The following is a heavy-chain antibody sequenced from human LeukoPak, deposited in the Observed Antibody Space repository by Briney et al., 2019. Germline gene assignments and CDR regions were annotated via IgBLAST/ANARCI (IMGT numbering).Heavy chain of an antibody. J-gene: IGHJ4*02. Sequence: GGSLRLSCAASGFTFSSYSMNWVRQAPGKGLEWVSSVSSSSSYIYYADSVKGRFTISRDNAKNSLYLQMNSLRAEDTAVYYCARAAAATGFDYWGQGTLVTVSS. CDR1: GFTFSSYS. CDR3: ARAAAATGFDY. V-gene: IGHV3-21*01. CDR2: VSSSSSYI. D-gene: IGHD6-13*01.